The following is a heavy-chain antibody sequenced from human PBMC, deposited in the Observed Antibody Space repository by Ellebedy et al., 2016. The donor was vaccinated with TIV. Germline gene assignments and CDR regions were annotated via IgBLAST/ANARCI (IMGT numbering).Heavy chain of an antibody. CDR1: GGTFSSYA. CDR2: INPNSGGT. J-gene: IGHJ4*02. D-gene: IGHD1-26*01. Sequence: ASVKVSCXASGGTFSSYAISWVRQAPGQGLEWMGWINPNSGGTNYAQKFQGRVTMTRDTSISTAYMELRSLRSDDTAVYYCARGTGGSYYGYWGQGTLVTVSS. CDR3: ARGTGGSYYGY. V-gene: IGHV1-2*02.